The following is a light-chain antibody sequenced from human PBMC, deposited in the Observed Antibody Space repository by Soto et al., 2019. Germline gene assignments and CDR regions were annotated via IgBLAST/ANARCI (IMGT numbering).Light chain of an antibody. J-gene: IGKJ1*01. CDR1: QGVSTW. Sequence: DIQMTQSPASVSASVGDRVTITCRASQGVSTWVAWFQQKPGQAPKLLIYAASLLQSGVPSRFSGSGSGTEFTLTISSLQPEDFATYYCQQYYSYPRTFGQGTKVEIK. V-gene: IGKV1D-12*01. CDR3: QQYYSYPRT. CDR2: AAS.